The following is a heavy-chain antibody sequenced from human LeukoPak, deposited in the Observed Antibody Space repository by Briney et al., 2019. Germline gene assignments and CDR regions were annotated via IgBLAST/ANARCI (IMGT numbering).Heavy chain of an antibody. CDR2: ISSSSSYI. CDR1: GFTFSSYS. J-gene: IGHJ3*02. V-gene: IGHV3-21*01. D-gene: IGHD3-3*01. CDR3: ARVRFLEWAIGGEIGAFDI. Sequence: GGSLRLSCAASGFTFSSYSMNWVRQAPGKGLEWVSSISSSSSYIYYADSVKGRFTISRDNAKNSLYLQMNSLRAEDTAVYYCARVRFLEWAIGGEIGAFDIWGQGTMVTVSS.